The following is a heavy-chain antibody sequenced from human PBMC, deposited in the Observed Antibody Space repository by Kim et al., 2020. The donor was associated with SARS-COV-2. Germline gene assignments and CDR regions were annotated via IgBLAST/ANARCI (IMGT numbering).Heavy chain of an antibody. V-gene: IGHV4-59*08. CDR2: ISYSGIA. D-gene: IGHD3-10*01. CDR1: GGSISNYY. J-gene: IGHJ2*01. Sequence: SETLSLTCTVSGGSISNYYWSWIRQPPGKGLECIGYISYSGIANYHRSLKRRVTISVDTYKNQLFLRLSSVTAADTAVYYCARSGSIRYYDLWGRGTRVTVSS. CDR3: ARSGSIRYYDL.